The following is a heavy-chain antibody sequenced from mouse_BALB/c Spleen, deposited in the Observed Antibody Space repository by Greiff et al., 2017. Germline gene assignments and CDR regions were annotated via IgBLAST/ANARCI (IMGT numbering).Heavy chain of an antibody. J-gene: IGHJ4*01. CDR1: GYAFTNYL. D-gene: IGHD1-1*02. Sequence: LVESGAELVRPGTSVKVSCKASGYAFTNYLIEWVKQRPGQGLEWIGVINPGSGGTNYNEKFKGKATLTADKSSSTAYMQLSSLTSDDSAVYFCARVLSYAMDYWGQGTSVTVSS. CDR3: ARVLSYAMDY. CDR2: INPGSGGT. V-gene: IGHV1-54*01.